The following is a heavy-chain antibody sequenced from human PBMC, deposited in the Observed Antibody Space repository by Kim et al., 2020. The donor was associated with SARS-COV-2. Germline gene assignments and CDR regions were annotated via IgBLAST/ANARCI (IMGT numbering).Heavy chain of an antibody. D-gene: IGHD2-15*01. J-gene: IGHJ4*02. V-gene: IGHV3-23*01. Sequence: ADSVKGRFTNTRDTSKNRLFLQMNSLRAEDTAVYYCAKPIVVVIAATPDYWGQGTLVTVSS. CDR3: AKPIVVVIAATPDY.